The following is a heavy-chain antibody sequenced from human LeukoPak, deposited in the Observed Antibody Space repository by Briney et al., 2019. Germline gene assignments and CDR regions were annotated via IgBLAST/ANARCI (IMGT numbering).Heavy chain of an antibody. CDR1: GGSIRSY. CDR3: ARDSFGELVHDY. Sequence: SETLSLTCTVSGGSIRSYWSWIRQPAGKGLEWIGRIYGSGSTDYNPSLKSRVTMSIDTSKNQFSLNLISVTAADTAVYYCARDSFGELVHDYWGQGTLVTVSS. D-gene: IGHD3-10*01. V-gene: IGHV4-4*07. J-gene: IGHJ4*02. CDR2: IYGSGST.